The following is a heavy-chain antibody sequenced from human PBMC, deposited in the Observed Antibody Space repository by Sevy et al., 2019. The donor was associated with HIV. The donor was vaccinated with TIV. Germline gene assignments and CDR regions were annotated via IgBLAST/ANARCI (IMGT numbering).Heavy chain of an antibody. CDR1: GFTFSSYW. CDR2: INSDGSRT. Sequence: GGSLRLSCAASGFTFSSYWMHWVRQAPGKGLVWVSRINSDGSRTSYAASVKGRFTISRDNAKNTLYLQMNSLRAEDTAVYYCAREPYYDILTGYLNYWGQGTLVTVSS. D-gene: IGHD3-9*01. J-gene: IGHJ4*02. CDR3: AREPYYDILTGYLNY. V-gene: IGHV3-74*01.